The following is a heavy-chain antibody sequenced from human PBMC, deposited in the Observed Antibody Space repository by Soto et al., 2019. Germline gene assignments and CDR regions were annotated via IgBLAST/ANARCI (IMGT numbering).Heavy chain of an antibody. CDR2: MNPNSGNT. V-gene: IGHV1-8*01. D-gene: IGHD4-17*01. CDR1: GYTFTSYD. J-gene: IGHJ4*02. Sequence: QVRLVQSGAEVKKPGASVKVSCKASGYTFTSYDINWVRQATGQGLEWMGWMNPNSGNTGYAQKFQGRLTMTRNTSISTAYMELSSLRSADTAVYYCATSTNDSGDRHWGQGPLVTVSS. CDR3: ATSTNDSGDRH.